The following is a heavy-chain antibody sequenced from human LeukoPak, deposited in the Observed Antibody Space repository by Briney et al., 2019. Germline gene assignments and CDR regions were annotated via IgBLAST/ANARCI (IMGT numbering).Heavy chain of an antibody. Sequence: GGSLRLSCAASGFTFSSYWMHWVRQAPGKGLVWVSRINNGGSSTDYADSVKGRFTVSRDNAKNTLYLQMNSLRAEDTAVYYCAGCSSGYCPFWGQGTLVTVSS. CDR3: AGCSSGYCPF. V-gene: IGHV3-74*01. D-gene: IGHD3-22*01. CDR1: GFTFSSYW. J-gene: IGHJ4*02. CDR2: INNGGSST.